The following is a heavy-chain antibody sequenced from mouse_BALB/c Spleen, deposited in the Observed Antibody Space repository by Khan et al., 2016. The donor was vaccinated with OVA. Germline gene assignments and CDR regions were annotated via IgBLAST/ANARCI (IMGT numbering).Heavy chain of an antibody. V-gene: IGHV1S41*01. D-gene: IGHD1-1*01. CDR1: GYTFTSYW. CDR2: IGPGSGSS. CDR3: ARSNYYGSSLYAMDY. Sequence: DLVKPGASVKLSCKASGYTFTSYWINWIKQRPGQGLEWIGHIGPGSGSSYYNAMFKGKATLTIDTSSSTVYIQLSSLSSEDSAVYLCARSNYYGSSLYAMDYWGQGTSVTVSS. J-gene: IGHJ4*01.